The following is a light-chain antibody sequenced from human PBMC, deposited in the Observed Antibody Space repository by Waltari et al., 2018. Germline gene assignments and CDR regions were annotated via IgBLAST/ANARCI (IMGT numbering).Light chain of an antibody. Sequence: QLVLTQSPSASASLGASVNLTCTLSSGHSNYAIAWHQQQPGKGPRYLMRVNSDGRHIKGAGIPDRFSGSSSGDERSLTISSLQSEDEADYYCQASGTGVYAVFGGCTHLTVL. CDR1: SGHSNYA. CDR2: VNSDGRH. CDR3: QASGTGVYAV. V-gene: IGLV4-69*01. J-gene: IGLJ7*01.